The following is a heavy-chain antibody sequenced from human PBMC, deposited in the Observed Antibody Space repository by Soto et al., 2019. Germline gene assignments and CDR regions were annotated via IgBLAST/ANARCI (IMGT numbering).Heavy chain of an antibody. V-gene: IGHV1-18*01. CDR1: GYTFTSHG. CDR2: ISTYNGKT. Sequence: QVHLVQSGGEVKNPGASVKVSCKPSGYTFTSHGLSWVRQAPGQGLEWMGWISTYNGKTDYAQKFQGRITMTADTRTTTGYMELRSRRSDDTAVYYCARLLTEGATFREDAFDLWGQGTKVTVSS. J-gene: IGHJ3*01. CDR3: ARLLTEGATFREDAFDL. D-gene: IGHD1-26*01.